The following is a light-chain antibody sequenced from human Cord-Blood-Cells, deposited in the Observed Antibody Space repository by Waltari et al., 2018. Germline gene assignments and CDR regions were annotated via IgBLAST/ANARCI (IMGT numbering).Light chain of an antibody. CDR2: AAS. V-gene: IGKV1-39*01. CDR3: QQSYSTPYS. Sequence: DIQMTQSPPSLSASVGDRVTINCRASQSISSYLNWYQQKPGKAPKLLIYAASSLQSGVPSRFSGSGSGTDFTLTISSLQPEDFATYYCQQSYSTPYSFSQETKLEIK. CDR1: QSISSY. J-gene: IGKJ2*03.